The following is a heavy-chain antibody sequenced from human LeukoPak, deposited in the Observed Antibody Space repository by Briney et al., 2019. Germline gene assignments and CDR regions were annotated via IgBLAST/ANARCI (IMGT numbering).Heavy chain of an antibody. J-gene: IGHJ4*02. D-gene: IGHD3-22*01. CDR1: GYTFTSYY. CDR3: ARANYYYDSSGYGEGYYFDY. V-gene: IGHV1-46*01. CDR2: INPSGGST. Sequence: ASVKVSWKASGYTFTSYYMHWVRQAPGQGLEWMGIINPSGGSTSYAQKFQGRVTMTRDMSTSTVYMELSSLRSEDTAVYYCARANYYYDSSGYGEGYYFDYWGQGTLVTVSS.